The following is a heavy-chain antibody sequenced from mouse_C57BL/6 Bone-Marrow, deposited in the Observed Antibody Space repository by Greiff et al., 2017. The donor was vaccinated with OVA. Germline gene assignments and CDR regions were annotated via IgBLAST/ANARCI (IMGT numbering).Heavy chain of an antibody. CDR2: SRNKANDYTT. Sequence: EVNLVDSGGGLVQSGRSLRLSCATSGFTFSDFYMEWVRQAPGKGLEWIAASRNKANDYTTEYSASVKGRFIVSRDTSQSILYLQMNALRAEDTAIYYCARDAPSTGAMDYWGQGTSVTVSS. V-gene: IGHV7-1*01. D-gene: IGHD2-1*01. CDR3: ARDAPSTGAMDY. CDR1: GFTFSDFY. J-gene: IGHJ4*01.